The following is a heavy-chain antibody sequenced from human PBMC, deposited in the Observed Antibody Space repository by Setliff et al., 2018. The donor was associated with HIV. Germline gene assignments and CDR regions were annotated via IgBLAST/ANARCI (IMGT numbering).Heavy chain of an antibody. Sequence: ASVKVSCKASGYTFTAHFLHWVRQAPGQGLEWMGRINPNSGAADYAQNFQGRVTMTTDTSTSTAYMELRSLMSDDTAVYYCARGGYDPLRYFDLWGRGTLVTVS. J-gene: IGHJ2*01. CDR3: ARGGYDPLRYFDL. D-gene: IGHD5-12*01. CDR2: INPNSGAA. V-gene: IGHV1-2*06. CDR1: GYTFTAHF.